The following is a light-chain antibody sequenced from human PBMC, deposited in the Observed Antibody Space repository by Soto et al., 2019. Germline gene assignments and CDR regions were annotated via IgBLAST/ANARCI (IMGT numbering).Light chain of an antibody. Sequence: DIQMTQSPSTLSASVGDSVTITCRAGQSVSSWLAWYQQKPGKAPKLLIYKASTLESGVPSRFSGSGSGTEFTRTISSLQPDDFGNYYCQQYNNYFRTFGQGIKVEIK. J-gene: IGKJ1*01. V-gene: IGKV1-5*03. CDR2: KAS. CDR3: QQYNNYFRT. CDR1: QSVSSW.